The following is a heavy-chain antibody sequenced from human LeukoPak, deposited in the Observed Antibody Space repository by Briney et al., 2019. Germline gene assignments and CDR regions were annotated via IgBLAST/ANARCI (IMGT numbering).Heavy chain of an antibody. Sequence: GGSLRLSCAASGFTFSTYWMTWVRQAPGKGLEWVANMKQDGSEKYYVDSVKGRFTISRDNAKNSLYLQMNSLSAEDTAIYYCARDRRDGYNVLDYWGQGTLVTVSP. CDR3: ARDRRDGYNVLDY. CDR2: MKQDGSEK. V-gene: IGHV3-7*01. J-gene: IGHJ4*02. D-gene: IGHD5-24*01. CDR1: GFTFSTYW.